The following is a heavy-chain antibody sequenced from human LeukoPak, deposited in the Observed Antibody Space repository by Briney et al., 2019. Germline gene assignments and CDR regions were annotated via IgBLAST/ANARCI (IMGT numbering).Heavy chain of an antibody. CDR3: ARARWDRARYFDY. CDR1: GYTFTGFY. CDR2: FSPNSGGT. Sequence: ASVKASCKASGYTFTGFYIYWVRQAPGQGLEWMGWFSPNSGGTIYAQKFQGRVTMTRDTSISTAYMELSRLRSDDTAVYYCARARWDRARYFDYWGQGTLVTVSS. J-gene: IGHJ4*02. D-gene: IGHD1-26*01. V-gene: IGHV1-2*02.